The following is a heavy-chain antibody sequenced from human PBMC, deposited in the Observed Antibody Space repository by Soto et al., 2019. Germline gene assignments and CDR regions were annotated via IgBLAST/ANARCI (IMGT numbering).Heavy chain of an antibody. J-gene: IGHJ5*02. CDR2: IITIFGTA. D-gene: IGHD3-16*02. CDR1: GGTXTSYP. CDR3: ARGVTPLDRRYSNHNWFDP. Sequence: SXKVSCMASGGTXTSYPISWVRQAPGQGLEWMGGIITIFGTANYAQKFQGRVTITADESTSTDYMELSSLRSEEKAVYYCARGVTPLDRRYSNHNWFDPWGPGTLVTVSS. V-gene: IGHV1-69*13.